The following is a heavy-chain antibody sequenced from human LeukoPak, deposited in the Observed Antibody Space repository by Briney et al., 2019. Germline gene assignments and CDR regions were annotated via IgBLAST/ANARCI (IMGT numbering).Heavy chain of an antibody. CDR1: GGSISSGGYY. D-gene: IGHD2-2*02. Sequence: SETLSLTCTVSGGSISSGGYYWSWNRQHPGKGLEWIGYIYYSGSTYYNPSLKSRVTISVDTSKNQFSLKLSSVTAADTAVYYCARVNIVVVPAAIGCWFDPWGQGTLVTVSS. V-gene: IGHV4-31*03. J-gene: IGHJ5*02. CDR3: ARVNIVVVPAAIGCWFDP. CDR2: IYYSGST.